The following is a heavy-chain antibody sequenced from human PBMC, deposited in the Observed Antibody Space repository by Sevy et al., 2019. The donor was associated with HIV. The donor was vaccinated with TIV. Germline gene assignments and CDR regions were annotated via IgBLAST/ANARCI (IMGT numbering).Heavy chain of an antibody. CDR2: ISGLSNYI. CDR3: ATGPPDGSYDYFDS. J-gene: IGHJ4*02. D-gene: IGHD1-26*01. CDR1: GFTFSSYS. Sequence: GESLKISCAASGFTFSSYSMNWVRQAPGEGLEWVSAISGLSNYIYYAESLKGRFIISRDNAKNTLYLQMNSLRADDTAVYYCATGPPDGSYDYFDSWGQGTLVTVSS. V-gene: IGHV3-21*01.